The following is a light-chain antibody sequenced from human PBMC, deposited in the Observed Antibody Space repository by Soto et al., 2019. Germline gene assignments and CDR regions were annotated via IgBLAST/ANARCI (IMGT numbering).Light chain of an antibody. CDR2: GIS. V-gene: IGKV3D-20*02. J-gene: IGKJ5*01. CDR1: QSVSSNY. CDR3: QQSSNWPPIN. Sequence: EIVLTQSPGTLSLSPVERATLSCRASQSVSSNYFAWYRQKPGQAPRLLIYGISSRATGIPDRFSGSGSGTDFSLTISRLEPEDFAVYYCQQSSNWPPINFGQGTRLEIK.